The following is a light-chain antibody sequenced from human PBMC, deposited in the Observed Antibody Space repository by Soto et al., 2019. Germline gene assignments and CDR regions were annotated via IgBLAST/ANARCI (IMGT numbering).Light chain of an antibody. Sequence: IRMTQSPSSLSASVGDRVTITCRASQDIYTYLAWYQHRPGKAPELLIYGASTLQAGVPSRFSGGGSGTHFVLTISSLQPEDVATYYCQHYNKAPWTFGQGTKV. CDR3: QHYNKAPWT. CDR1: QDIYTY. V-gene: IGKV1-27*01. CDR2: GAS. J-gene: IGKJ1*01.